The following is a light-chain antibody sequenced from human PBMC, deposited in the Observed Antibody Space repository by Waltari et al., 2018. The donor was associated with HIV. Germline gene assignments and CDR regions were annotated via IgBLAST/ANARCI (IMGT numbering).Light chain of an antibody. CDR1: SYNIGNDN. V-gene: IGLV1-47*01. Sequence: QSVLTQPPSASGTPGQRVTISCSGSSYNIGNDNVYWYQQLPGTTPKLLIYKNIQRPSGVPDRFARSKSGTSAYLAISGIRSEDEADYYCVGWDASLSAYVFGAGTKVTVL. J-gene: IGLJ1*01. CDR2: KNI. CDR3: VGWDASLSAYV.